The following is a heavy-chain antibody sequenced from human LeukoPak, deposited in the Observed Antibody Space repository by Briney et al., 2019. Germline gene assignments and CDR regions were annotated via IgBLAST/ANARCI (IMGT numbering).Heavy chain of an antibody. CDR2: IGTSGNTI. J-gene: IGHJ4*02. Sequence: GGSLRLSCAASGFTFSGYIMNWVRQAPGKGLEWVSFIGTSGNTIYYADSVKGRFTVSRDNAKNSLYLQMDSLRAEDTAVYYCARDQWLDYWGRGTLVTVSS. CDR3: ARDQWLDY. V-gene: IGHV3-48*01. CDR1: GFTFSGYI. D-gene: IGHD6-19*01.